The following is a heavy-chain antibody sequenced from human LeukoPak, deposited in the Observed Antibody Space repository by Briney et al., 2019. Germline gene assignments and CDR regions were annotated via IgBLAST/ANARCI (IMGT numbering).Heavy chain of an antibody. CDR3: ARAETAAAGTFDY. J-gene: IGHJ4*02. CDR2: ISSSSSYI. Sequence: KAGGSLRLSCAVSGFTFSNYWMSWVRQAPGKGLEWVSSISSSSSYIYYADSVKGRFTISRDNAKNSLYLQVNSLRAEDTAVYYCARAETAAAGTFDYWGQGTLVTVSS. V-gene: IGHV3-21*01. D-gene: IGHD6-13*01. CDR1: GFTFSNYW.